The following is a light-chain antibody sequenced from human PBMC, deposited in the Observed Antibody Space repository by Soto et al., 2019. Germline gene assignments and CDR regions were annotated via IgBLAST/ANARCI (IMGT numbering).Light chain of an antibody. CDR3: QQYVSSPRT. CDR1: QSVRSY. V-gene: IGKV3-20*01. J-gene: IGKJ1*01. Sequence: EGVLTQSPGTLSLSPGTRATLPCRASQSVRSYLAWYQQKPGQTPRLLVYGASSRATGIPDRFSASGSGTDFILTISRLEPEDSAVYYCQQYVSSPRTFGQGTKVDI. CDR2: GAS.